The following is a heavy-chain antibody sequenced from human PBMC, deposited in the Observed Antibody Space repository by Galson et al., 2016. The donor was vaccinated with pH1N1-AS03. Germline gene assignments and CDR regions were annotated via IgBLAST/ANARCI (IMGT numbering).Heavy chain of an antibody. CDR1: GFSLSTIGMR. D-gene: IGHD5-18*01. CDR2: IDWDDDK. V-gene: IGHV2-70*04. Sequence: PALVKPTQTLTLTCTFSGFSLSTIGMRVNWVRQPPGKALEWLARIDWDDDKDYSTSLKTRLTISQDTSKNQVVLTMTNMDPVDTATYYCAQIRGYSYYFDYWGQGTLVTVSS. J-gene: IGHJ4*02. CDR3: AQIRGYSYYFDY.